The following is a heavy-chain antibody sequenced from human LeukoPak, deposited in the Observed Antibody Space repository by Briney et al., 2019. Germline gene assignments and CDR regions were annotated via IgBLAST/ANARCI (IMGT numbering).Heavy chain of an antibody. V-gene: IGHV3-33*01. CDR3: ARGDSGYDLTFDY. CDR1: GFTFSSYG. D-gene: IGHD5-12*01. J-gene: IGHJ4*02. CDR2: IWYDGSNK. Sequence: GGSLRLSSAASGFTFSSYGMHWVRQAPGKGLEWVAVIWYDGSNKYYADSVKGRFTISRDNSKNTLYLQMNSLRAEDTAVYYCARGDSGYDLTFDYWGQGSLVTVSS.